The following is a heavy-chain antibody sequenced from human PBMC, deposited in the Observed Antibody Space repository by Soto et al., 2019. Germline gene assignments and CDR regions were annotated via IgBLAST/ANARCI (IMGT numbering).Heavy chain of an antibody. J-gene: IGHJ5*02. CDR3: ARVSPYGGNSDAVDP. CDR2: IYYSGST. CDR1: GGSISSGGYC. V-gene: IGHV4-31*03. D-gene: IGHD4-17*01. Sequence: SETLSLTCTVSGGSISSGGYCWSWIRQHPGKGLEWIGYIYYSGSTYYNPSLKSRVTISVDTSKNQFSLKLSSVTAADTAVYYCARVSPYGGNSDAVDPWGQGTLVTVSS.